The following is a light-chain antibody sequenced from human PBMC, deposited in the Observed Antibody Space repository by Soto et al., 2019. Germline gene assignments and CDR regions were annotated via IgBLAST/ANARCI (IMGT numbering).Light chain of an antibody. V-gene: IGLV3-27*01. CDR1: ILADKF. Sequence: SYELTQPSSVSVSPGQTARITCSGNILADKFTRWFQQKPGQAPVLVIYRDSERPSGIPERFSGSNSGTTVTLTVSGAQVEDEADYYCYSEADNNLRVFGGGTKVTVL. CDR3: YSEADNNLRV. J-gene: IGLJ2*01. CDR2: RDS.